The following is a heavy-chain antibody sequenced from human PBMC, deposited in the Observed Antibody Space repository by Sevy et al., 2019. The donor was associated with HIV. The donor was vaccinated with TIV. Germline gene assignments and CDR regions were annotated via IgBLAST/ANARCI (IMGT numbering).Heavy chain of an antibody. CDR1: GVSISSSSYD. CDR3: RRHGGIVDRAFDF. Sequence: SETLSLTCSVSGVSISSSSYDWGWIRQPPGKGLEWIGSIYYSGSTYYNPSLMSRVTVSVDTSKNQFSLNLRSVTAADTAVYYWRRHGGIVDRAFDFWGRGTLVTVSS. J-gene: IGHJ4*02. CDR2: IYYSGST. V-gene: IGHV4-39*01. D-gene: IGHD2-21*01.